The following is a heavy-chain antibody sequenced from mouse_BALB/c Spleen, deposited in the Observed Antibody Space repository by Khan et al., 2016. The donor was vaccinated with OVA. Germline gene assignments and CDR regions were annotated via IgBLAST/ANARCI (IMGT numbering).Heavy chain of an antibody. CDR1: GFSLSRYN. CDR2: IWGGGVT. CDR3: ARAYYRYDGYYAMDY. Sequence: QVQLQQSGPGLVAPSQSLSITCTVSGFSLSRYNIHWVRQPPGKGLEWLGIIWGGGVTDSNSTLKSSLTISKENSKGQVFLKMNRLQAGDTAMYYGARAYYRYDGYYAMDYWGQGTLVTVAA. V-gene: IGHV2-6-4*01. J-gene: IGHJ4*01. D-gene: IGHD2-14*01.